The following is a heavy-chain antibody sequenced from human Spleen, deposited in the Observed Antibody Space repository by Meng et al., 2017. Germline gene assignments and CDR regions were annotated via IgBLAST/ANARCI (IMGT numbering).Heavy chain of an antibody. CDR3: ARDIEGGSYYWSYGMDV. J-gene: IGHJ6*02. CDR2: ISYDGSNK. CDR1: GFTFGSQA. D-gene: IGHD1-26*01. Sequence: GESLKISCAASGFTFGSQAMHWVRQAPGKGLEWMAVISYDGSNKYYADFVKGRFTISRDNAKNSLYLQMNSLRAEDTAVYYCARDIEGGSYYWSYGMDVWGQGTTVTVSS. V-gene: IGHV3-30*04.